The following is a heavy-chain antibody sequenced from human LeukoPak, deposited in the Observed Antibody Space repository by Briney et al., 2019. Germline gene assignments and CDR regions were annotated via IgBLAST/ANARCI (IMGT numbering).Heavy chain of an antibody. V-gene: IGHV3-48*01. D-gene: IGHD2-2*01. CDR1: GFTFSSYS. J-gene: IGHJ4*02. Sequence: GGSLRLSCAASGFTFSSYSMNWVRQAPGKGLEWVSYISSSSSTIYYADSVKGRFTISRDNAKNSLYLQMNSLRAEDTAVYYCAKEGEYVEIGYWGQGTLVTVSS. CDR3: AKEGEYVEIGY. CDR2: ISSSSSTI.